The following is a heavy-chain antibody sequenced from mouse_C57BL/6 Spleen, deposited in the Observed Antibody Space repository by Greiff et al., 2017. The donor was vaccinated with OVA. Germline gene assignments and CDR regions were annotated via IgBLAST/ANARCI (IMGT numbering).Heavy chain of an antibody. Sequence: VQLQQSGPELVKPGASVKLPCKASGYTFTDYNMDWVKQSHGKSLEWIGDINPNNGGTIYNQKFKGKATLTVDKSSSTAYMELRSLTSDDTAVYYCAREPYYGSSRYWYFDVWGTGTTVTVSS. D-gene: IGHD1-1*01. CDR2: INPNNGGT. CDR1: GYTFTDYN. V-gene: IGHV1-18*01. CDR3: AREPYYGSSRYWYFDV. J-gene: IGHJ1*03.